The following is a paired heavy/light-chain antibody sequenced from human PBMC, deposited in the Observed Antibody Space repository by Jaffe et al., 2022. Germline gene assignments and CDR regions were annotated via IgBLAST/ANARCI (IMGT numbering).Heavy chain of an antibody. Sequence: QITLKESGPMLLKPPQTLTLTCTFSGFSLDTRGVGVGWIRQPPGKAPEWLTLIYWNDDKRFNPSLKSRLTITKDTSKNQVVLTMTNMDPVDTATYYCAHLSPTTDPLVRFYYFDFWGQGTLVTVSS. V-gene: IGHV2-5*01. J-gene: IGHJ4*02. D-gene: IGHD6-6*01. CDR1: GFSLDTRGVG. CDR3: AHLSPTTDPLVRFYYFDF. CDR2: IYWNDDK.
Light chain of an antibody. CDR1: NLGDIF. Sequence: SYELTQPPTVSVSPGQKVTITCSGDNLGDIFTSWYQQKPGQSPLLVIYQDTKRPSGIPERFSGSNSGNTATLTISGTQAVDEAEYFCQAWDNNTPVVFGGGTKLTVL. CDR2: QDT. J-gene: IGLJ2*01. CDR3: QAWDNNTPVV. V-gene: IGLV3-1*01.